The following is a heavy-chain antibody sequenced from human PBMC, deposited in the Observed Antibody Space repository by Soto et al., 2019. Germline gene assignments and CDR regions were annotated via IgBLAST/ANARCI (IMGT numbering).Heavy chain of an antibody. V-gene: IGHV3-21*01. CDR1: GFTFSSYS. D-gene: IGHD6-6*01. Sequence: PGGSLRLSCAASGFTFSSYSMNWVRQAPGKGLEWVSSISSSSSYIYYADSVKGRFTISRDNAKNSLYLQMNSLRAEDTAVYYCARRGSSSSLYYYYYYGMDVWGQGTTVTVSS. J-gene: IGHJ6*02. CDR2: ISSSSSYI. CDR3: ARRGSSSSLYYYYYYGMDV.